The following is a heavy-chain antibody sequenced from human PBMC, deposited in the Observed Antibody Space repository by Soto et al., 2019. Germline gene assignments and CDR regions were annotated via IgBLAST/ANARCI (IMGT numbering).Heavy chain of an antibody. J-gene: IGHJ4*02. CDR3: ARVPAS. V-gene: IGHV4-30-2*01. CDR1: GGSISSGGYS. Sequence: QLQLQESGSGLVKPSQTLSLTCAVSGGSISSGGYSWSWIRQPPGKGLEWIGFIYPSGSLYYNPSLKSRVAISVDRSENQFSPQLSSVTAADTSVYSFARVPASWGQGTLVTVSS. CDR2: IYPSGSL.